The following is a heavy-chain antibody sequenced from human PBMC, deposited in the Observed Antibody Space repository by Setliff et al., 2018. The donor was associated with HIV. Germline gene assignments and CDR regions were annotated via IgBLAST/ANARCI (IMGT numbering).Heavy chain of an antibody. Sequence: SETLSLTCTVSGGSMSSSGPGYYWGWVRQTPGGGLEWIGSVYYRGRTFKNPSLKSRVSISVDRSGNQFSLRLTSVTAADTAVYYCATCRHRPSNWFDPWGQGTVVTVSS. CDR1: GGSMSSSGPGYY. CDR2: VYYRGRT. CDR3: ATCRHRPSNWFDP. V-gene: IGHV4-39*07. J-gene: IGHJ5*02.